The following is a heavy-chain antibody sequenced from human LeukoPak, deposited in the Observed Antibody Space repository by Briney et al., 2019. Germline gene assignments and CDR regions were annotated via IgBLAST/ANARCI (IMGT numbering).Heavy chain of an antibody. CDR3: ARVLAAIVVVPAATNAFDT. D-gene: IGHD2-2*01. Sequence: ASVKVSCKASGYTFTGYYMHWVRQAPGQGLEWMGWINPNSGGTNYAQKFQGRVTMTRDTSISTAYMELSRLRSDDTAVYYCARVLAAIVVVPAATNAFDTWGQGTMVTVSS. J-gene: IGHJ3*02. V-gene: IGHV1-2*02. CDR1: GYTFTGYY. CDR2: INPNSGGT.